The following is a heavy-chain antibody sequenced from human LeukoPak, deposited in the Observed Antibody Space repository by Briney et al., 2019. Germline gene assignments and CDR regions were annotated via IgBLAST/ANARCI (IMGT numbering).Heavy chain of an antibody. V-gene: IGHV4-39*01. CDR3: PRLVRGVGLYYFDY. CDR1: GGSISSSSYY. D-gene: IGHD3-10*01. CDR2: IYYSGST. J-gene: IGHJ4*02. Sequence: SETLSLTCTVSGGSISSSSYYWGWIRQPPGKGLEWIGSIYYSGSTYYNPSLKSRVTISVDTSKNQFSLKLSSVTAADTAVYYCPRLVRGVGLYYFDYWGKGTLVTVSS.